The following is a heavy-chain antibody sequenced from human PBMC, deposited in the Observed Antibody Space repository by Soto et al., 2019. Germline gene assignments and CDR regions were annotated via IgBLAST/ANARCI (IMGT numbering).Heavy chain of an antibody. CDR3: ARGPEWLDP. CDR2: MNPNSGNT. V-gene: IGHV1-8*01. CDR1: GYTFTSYE. Sequence: ASVKVSCKASGYTFTSYEINWVRQASGQGLEWMGWMNPNSGNTGYAQQFQGRVTMTRNTSINTAYMELSSLRSEDTAVYYCARGPEWLDPWGRGTLVTVSS. J-gene: IGHJ5*02.